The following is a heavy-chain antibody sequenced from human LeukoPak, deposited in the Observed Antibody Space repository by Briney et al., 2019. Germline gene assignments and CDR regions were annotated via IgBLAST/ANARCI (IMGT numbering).Heavy chain of an antibody. CDR2: IKQNGSDK. D-gene: IGHD3-10*01. J-gene: IGHJ4*02. CDR1: GFTFSSYC. Sequence: GETLRLSCAASGFTFSSYCMSWIRQAPGKGLEWIANIKQNGSDKYYASLMKRRITIFRDNTKNSLYPQMNSLRAEDTAVYDCAKDRYLSGETKNPFDYWGQGILVTVSS. V-gene: IGHV3-7*01. CDR3: AKDRYLSGETKNPFDY.